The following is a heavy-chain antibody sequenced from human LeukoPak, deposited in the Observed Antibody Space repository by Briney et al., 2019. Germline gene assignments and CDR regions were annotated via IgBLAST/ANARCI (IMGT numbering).Heavy chain of an antibody. J-gene: IGHJ4*02. D-gene: IGHD6-19*01. Sequence: GGSLRLACAVSGFTFSTFWMSWVRQAPGKGLEWVANMKQDGNEEYYVDSVKGRFTISRDNAKNSLYLQMNSLRAEDTAVYYCARPYSSGWYGVFNYWGQGTLVTVSS. V-gene: IGHV3-7*05. CDR2: MKQDGNEE. CDR3: ARPYSSGWYGVFNY. CDR1: GFTFSTFW.